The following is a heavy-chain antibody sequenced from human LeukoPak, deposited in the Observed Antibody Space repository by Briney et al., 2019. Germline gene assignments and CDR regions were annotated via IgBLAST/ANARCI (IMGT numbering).Heavy chain of an antibody. D-gene: IGHD2-2*01. CDR1: GFTFSSYA. V-gene: IGHV3-64*01. CDR2: ISSNGGST. Sequence: GGSLRLSCAASGFTFSSYAMHWVRQAPGKGLEYVSAISSNGGSTYYANSVKGRFTISRDNSKNTLYLQMGSLRAEDMAVYYCARARAPIVVVPAAMYYWGQGTLVTVSS. CDR3: ARARAPIVVVPAAMYY. J-gene: IGHJ4*02.